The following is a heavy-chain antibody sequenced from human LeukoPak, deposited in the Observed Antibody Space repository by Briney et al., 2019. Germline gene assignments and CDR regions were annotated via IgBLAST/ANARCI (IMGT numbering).Heavy chain of an antibody. V-gene: IGHV1-46*01. D-gene: IGHD4-17*01. J-gene: IGHJ6*02. Sequence: ASVKVSCKASGYIFTSYYMHWVRQAPGQGLEWMGIINPSGGSTSYAQKFQGRVTMTRDTSTSTVYMELSSLRSEDTAVYYCARDRPAGLYGDYGMDVWGQGTTVTVSS. CDR3: ARDRPAGLYGDYGMDV. CDR2: INPSGGST. CDR1: GYIFTSYY.